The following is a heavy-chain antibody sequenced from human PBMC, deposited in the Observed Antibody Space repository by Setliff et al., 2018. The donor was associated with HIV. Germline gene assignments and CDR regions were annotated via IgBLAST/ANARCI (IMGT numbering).Heavy chain of an antibody. J-gene: IGHJ3*02. V-gene: IGHV3-74*01. CDR2: INTDGSTT. Sequence: QPGGSLRLSCAASGFTFSSYWMHWVRQAPGKGLVWVSRINTDGSTTNYADSVKGRFTISRDNAKNTLYLQMNSLTAEDTAVYYCAKVGGQWLSSGAFDIWGQGTKVTVSS. CDR1: GFTFSSYW. D-gene: IGHD6-19*01. CDR3: AKVGGQWLSSGAFDI.